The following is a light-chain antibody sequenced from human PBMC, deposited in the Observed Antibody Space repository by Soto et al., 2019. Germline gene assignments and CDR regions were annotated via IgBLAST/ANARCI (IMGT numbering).Light chain of an antibody. J-gene: IGLJ1*01. CDR3: SSETSNSLDV. CDR1: SSDVGGYDY. V-gene: IGLV2-14*03. CDR2: DVS. Sequence: QSALTQPASVSGSPGQSITISCTGTSSDVGGYDYVSWYQHHPGKAPKLMIYDVSNRPSGVSNRFSGSKSGNTASLTISGLQAEDEADYYCSSETSNSLDVFGTGTQLTVL.